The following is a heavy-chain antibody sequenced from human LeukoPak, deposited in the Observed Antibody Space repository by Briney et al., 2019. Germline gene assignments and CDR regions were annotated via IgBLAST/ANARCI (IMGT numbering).Heavy chain of an antibody. CDR3: AREGGANRPLDY. CDR1: GGSISSYY. V-gene: IGHV4-4*07. CDR2: IYTSGST. Sequence: SDTLSLTCTVSGGSISSYYWSWIRQPAGKGLEWIGRIYTSGSTNYNPSLKSRVTMSVDTSKNQFSLRLSSVTAADTAVYYCAREGGANRPLDYWGQGTLVTVSS. D-gene: IGHD4/OR15-4a*01. J-gene: IGHJ4*02.